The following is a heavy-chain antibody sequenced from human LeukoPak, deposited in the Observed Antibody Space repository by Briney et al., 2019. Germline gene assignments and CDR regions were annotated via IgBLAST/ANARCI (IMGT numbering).Heavy chain of an antibody. CDR2: INSDGSST. CDR1: GFAFSTYW. CDR3: AVRGVITTDPSDY. V-gene: IGHV3-74*01. Sequence: GGSLTLSCAASGFAFSTYWMHWVRQAPGKGLVWVSRINSDGSSTSYADSVKGRFTISRDNAKNTLYLQMNSLRAEDTAVYYCAVRGVITTDPSDYWGQGTLVIVS. D-gene: IGHD3-10*01. J-gene: IGHJ4*02.